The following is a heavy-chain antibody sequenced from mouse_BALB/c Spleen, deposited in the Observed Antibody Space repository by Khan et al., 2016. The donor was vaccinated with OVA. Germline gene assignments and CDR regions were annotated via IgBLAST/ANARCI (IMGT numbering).Heavy chain of an antibody. J-gene: IGHJ2*01. CDR1: GFSITSGYG. V-gene: IGHV3-2*02. CDR2: ISYSGST. CDR3: ARTARIKY. Sequence: VQLKESGPGLVKPSQSLSLTCTVTGFSITSGYGRNWIRQSPGNKLEWMGYISYSGSTNYNPSLKSRISITRDTYKNQFFLQLNSVTTEDTATYYCARTARIKYWGQGTTLTVSS. D-gene: IGHD1-2*01.